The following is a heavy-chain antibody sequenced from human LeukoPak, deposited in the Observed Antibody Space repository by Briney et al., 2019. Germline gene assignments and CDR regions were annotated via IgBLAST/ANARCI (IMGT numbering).Heavy chain of an antibody. J-gene: IGHJ4*02. CDR2: IYHTGST. Sequence: PSETLSLTCTVSGYSISSGYYWGWIRQPPGKGLEWIGSIYHTGSTYYNPSLKSRITISVDTSKNQFSLKLSSVTAADTAVYYCAREDYGTLLFDYWGQGTLVTVSS. CDR3: AREDYGTLLFDY. D-gene: IGHD4-17*01. V-gene: IGHV4-38-2*02. CDR1: GYSISSGYY.